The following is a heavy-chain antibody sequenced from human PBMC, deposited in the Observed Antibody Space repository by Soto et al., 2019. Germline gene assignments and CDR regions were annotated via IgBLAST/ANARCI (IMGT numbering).Heavy chain of an antibody. Sequence: SETLSLTCAVSSGSISSSNWWSWVRQPPGKGLEWIGEIYHSGSTNYNPSLKSRVTISVDKSKNQFSLKLSSVTAADTAVYYCARVGYCSGGSCYVAFDIWGQGTMVTVSS. CDR3: ARVGYCSGGSCYVAFDI. CDR2: IYHSGST. J-gene: IGHJ3*02. D-gene: IGHD2-15*01. V-gene: IGHV4-4*02. CDR1: SGSISSSNW.